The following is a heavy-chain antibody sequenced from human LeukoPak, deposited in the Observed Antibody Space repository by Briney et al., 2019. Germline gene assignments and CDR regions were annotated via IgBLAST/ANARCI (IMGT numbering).Heavy chain of an antibody. J-gene: IGHJ4*02. V-gene: IGHV4-61*01. Sequence: SETLSLTCTVSGGSVSSGSYYWRWLRQPPGKGLEWIGYIYYSGSTNYNPSLKSRVTISVDTSKNQFSLKLSSVTAADTAVYYCARGGSYLAFDYWGQGTLVTVSS. CDR1: GGSVSSGSYY. D-gene: IGHD3-16*02. CDR3: ARGGSYLAFDY. CDR2: IYYSGST.